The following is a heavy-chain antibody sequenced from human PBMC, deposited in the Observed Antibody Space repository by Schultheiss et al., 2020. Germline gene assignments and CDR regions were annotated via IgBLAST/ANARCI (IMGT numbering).Heavy chain of an antibody. CDR2: IYYSGST. CDR3: ARGLGDSDY. Sequence: SQPLSLTCTVSGGSISSYYWSWIRQPPGKGLEWIGYIYYSGSTNYNPSLKSRVTMSVDTSKNQFSLKLSSVTAADTAVYYCARGLGDSDYWGQGTLVTGSS. J-gene: IGHJ4*02. V-gene: IGHV4-59*01. D-gene: IGHD3-16*01. CDR1: GGSISSYY.